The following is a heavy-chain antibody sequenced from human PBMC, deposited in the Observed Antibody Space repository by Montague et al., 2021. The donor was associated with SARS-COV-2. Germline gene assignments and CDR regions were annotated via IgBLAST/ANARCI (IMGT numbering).Heavy chain of an antibody. CDR2: IYDSGST. D-gene: IGHD5-12*01. Sequence: SEILSLTCTVSGGSISSNNYYWDWIRQPPGKGLEWIGSIYDSGSTYYXXXLKSRVTISVDTSKNHFSLKLNSVTAADTAVYYCARRGRKLLPVATTIGGFDIWGQGTMVTVSS. CDR3: ARRGRKLLPVATTIGGFDI. CDR1: GGSISSNNYY. V-gene: IGHV4-39*02. J-gene: IGHJ3*02.